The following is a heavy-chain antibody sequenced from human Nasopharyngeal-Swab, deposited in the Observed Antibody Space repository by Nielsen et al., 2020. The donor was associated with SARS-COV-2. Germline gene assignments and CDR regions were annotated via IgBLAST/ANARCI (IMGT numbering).Heavy chain of an antibody. D-gene: IGHD6-13*01. CDR2: INPNSGGT. CDR1: GYTFTGYY. J-gene: IGHJ5*02. V-gene: IGHV1-2*06. Sequence: ASVKVSCKASGYTFTGYYMHWVRQAPGQGLEWMGRINPNSGGTNYAQKFQGRVTMTRDTSISTAYMELSSLRSEDTAVYYCARGPIAAAGIRHWFDPWGQGTLVTVSS. CDR3: ARGPIAAAGIRHWFDP.